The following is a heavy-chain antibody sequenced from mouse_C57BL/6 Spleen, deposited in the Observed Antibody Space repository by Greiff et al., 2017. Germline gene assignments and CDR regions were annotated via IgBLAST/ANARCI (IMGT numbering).Heavy chain of an antibody. CDR2: IYPGGGYT. D-gene: IGHD2-3*01. CDR3: ARSGDGYYRNYFDY. CDR1: GYTFTNYW. J-gene: IGHJ2*01. Sequence: VQLQQSGAELVRPGTSVKMSCKASGYTFTNYWIGWAKQRPGHGLEWIGDIYPGGGYTNYNEKFKGKATLTADKSSSTAYMQFSSLTSEDSAIYYCARSGDGYYRNYFDYWGQGTTLTVSS. V-gene: IGHV1-63*01.